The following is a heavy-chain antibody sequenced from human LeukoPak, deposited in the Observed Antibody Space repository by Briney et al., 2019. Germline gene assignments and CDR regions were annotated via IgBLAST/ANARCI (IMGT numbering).Heavy chain of an antibody. V-gene: IGHV4-59*08. J-gene: IGHJ6*02. Sequence: KASETLSLTCTVSGGSISSYYWSWIRQPPGKGLEWIGYIYYSGSTNYNPSLKSRVTISVDTSKNQFSLKLSSVTAADTAVYYCARQAPYYYYGMDVWGQGTTVTVSS. CDR2: IYYSGST. CDR1: GGSISSYY. CDR3: ARQAPYYYYGMDV.